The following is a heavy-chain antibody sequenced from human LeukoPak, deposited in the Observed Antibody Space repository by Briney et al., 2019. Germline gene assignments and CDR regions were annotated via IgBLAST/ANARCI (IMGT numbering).Heavy chain of an antibody. D-gene: IGHD3-10*01. J-gene: IGHJ4*02. V-gene: IGHV1-8*01. CDR2: MNPNSGNT. Sequence: ASVKVSCKASGYTFTSYDINWVRQATGQGLERMGWMNPNSGNTGYAQKFQGRVTMTRNTSISTAYMELSSLRSEDTAVYYCARVDIYGSGSYYRVGFDYWGQGTLVTVSS. CDR3: ARVDIYGSGSYYRVGFDY. CDR1: GYTFTSYD.